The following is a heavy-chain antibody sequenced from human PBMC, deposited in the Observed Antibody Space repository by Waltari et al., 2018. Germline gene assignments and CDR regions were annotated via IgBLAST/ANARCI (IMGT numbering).Heavy chain of an antibody. V-gene: IGHV4-38-2*01. CDR2: IYHSGST. CDR1: GYSISSGYY. J-gene: IGHJ4*02. D-gene: IGHD3-3*01. CDR3: ARLRRGVKYDFWSGSDYFDY. Sequence: QVQLQESGPGLVKPSETLSLTCAVSGYSISSGYYWGWIRQPPGKGLEWIGSIYHSGSTYYNPSLKSRVTISVDTSKNQFSLKLSSVTAADTAVYYCARLRRGVKYDFWSGSDYFDYWGQGTLVTVSS.